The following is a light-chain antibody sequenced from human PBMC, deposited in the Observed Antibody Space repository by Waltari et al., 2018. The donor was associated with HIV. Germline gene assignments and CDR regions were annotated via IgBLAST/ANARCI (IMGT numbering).Light chain of an antibody. CDR2: DAS. CDR3: QQYDDLPIT. CDR1: QDITNY. V-gene: IGKV1-33*01. J-gene: IGKJ5*01. Sequence: DIQMTQSPSSLSASVGDRVTITCQASQDITNYLNWYQQKPGKAPKLLIYDASNLEAGVPSRFSGSGSGTDFTFTIISLQPEDFATYYCQQYDDLPITYGQGTRLEIK.